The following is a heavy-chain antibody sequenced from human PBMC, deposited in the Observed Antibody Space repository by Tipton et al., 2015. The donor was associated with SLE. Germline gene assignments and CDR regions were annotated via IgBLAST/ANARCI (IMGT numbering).Heavy chain of an antibody. V-gene: IGHV1-46*01. Sequence: QSGAEVTKPGASVKVSCKASGYTFTGFYIHWVRQAPGQGLERMGIIDPSGGFTTYAQKFQGRVTMTRDTSTSTVYMELSGLTSDDTAVYYCAREVDAFDIWGQGTTVIVS. CDR3: AREVDAFDI. J-gene: IGHJ3*02. CDR1: GYTFTGFY. CDR2: IDPSGGFT.